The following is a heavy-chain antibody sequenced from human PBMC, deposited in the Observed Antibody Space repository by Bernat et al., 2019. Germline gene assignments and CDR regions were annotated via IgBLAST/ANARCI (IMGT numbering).Heavy chain of an antibody. CDR1: GYTFTSYG. CDR2: IIAYNGNT. CDR3: AISRITMIVVARAAFGI. V-gene: IGHV1-18*01. D-gene: IGHD3-22*01. J-gene: IGHJ3*02. Sequence: QVQLVQSGAEVKKPGASVKVSCKASGYTFTSYGISWVRQAPGQGLEWMGWIIAYNGNTNYAQKLQGRVTMTTDTSTSTANMELRSLRSDDTAVYYCAISRITMIVVARAAFGIWGQGTRVAVSS.